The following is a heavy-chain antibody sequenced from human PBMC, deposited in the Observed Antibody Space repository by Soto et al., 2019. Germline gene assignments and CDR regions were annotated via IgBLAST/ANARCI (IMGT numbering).Heavy chain of an antibody. CDR3: ATDSSNWYNWFDP. D-gene: IGHD6-13*01. CDR1: GYTLTDLS. J-gene: IGHJ5*02. Sequence: ASVKVSCKVSGYTLTDLSIHWVRQAPGKGLEWMGGSDPEDGETIYAQKFQGRVTMTEDTYRDTVYMELSSLRSEDTAVYYCATDSSNWYNWFDPWGQGTLVTVSS. V-gene: IGHV1-24*01. CDR2: SDPEDGET.